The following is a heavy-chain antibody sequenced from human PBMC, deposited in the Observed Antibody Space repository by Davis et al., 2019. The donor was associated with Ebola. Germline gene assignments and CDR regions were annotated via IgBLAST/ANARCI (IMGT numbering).Heavy chain of an antibody. Sequence: GSLKISSAASGFSFPSYSMNWVRQAPGKGLEWVAYISGGYTYYAESVKGRFTISRDSAKDSLYLQMNSLRAEDTAVYYCAKDDYGDYVSYYYYGMDVWGQGTTVTVSS. J-gene: IGHJ6*02. CDR2: ISGGYT. CDR1: GFSFPSYS. CDR3: AKDDYGDYVSYYYYGMDV. V-gene: IGHV3-21*05. D-gene: IGHD4-17*01.